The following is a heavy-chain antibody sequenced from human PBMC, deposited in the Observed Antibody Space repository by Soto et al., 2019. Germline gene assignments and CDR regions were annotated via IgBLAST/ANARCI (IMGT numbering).Heavy chain of an antibody. J-gene: IGHJ4*02. CDR2: FYYTGSI. D-gene: IGHD2-8*02. CDR3: ARDKITGLFDY. Sequence: PSETLSLTCTVSGGSVSSGNYYWSWIRQPPGKGLEWIGYFYYTGSINYNPSLKSRVTIFIDASKNQFSLKLTSVTAADTAVYYCARDKITGLFDYWGQGTLVTVSS. V-gene: IGHV4-61*01. CDR1: GGSVSSGNYY.